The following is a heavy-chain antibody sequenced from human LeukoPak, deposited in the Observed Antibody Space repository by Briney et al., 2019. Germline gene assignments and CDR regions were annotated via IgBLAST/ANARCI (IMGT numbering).Heavy chain of an antibody. D-gene: IGHD2-15*01. V-gene: IGHV4-59*01. CDR3: ARTVVVAATTNRGFDY. CDR2: IYYSGST. J-gene: IGHJ4*02. CDR1: GGSISSYY. Sequence: SETLSLTCPVSGGSISSYYWSWIRQPPGKGLEWIGYIYYSGSTNYNPSLKSRVTISVDTSKNQFSLKLSSVTAADTAVYYCARTVVVAATTNRGFDYWGQGTLVTVSS.